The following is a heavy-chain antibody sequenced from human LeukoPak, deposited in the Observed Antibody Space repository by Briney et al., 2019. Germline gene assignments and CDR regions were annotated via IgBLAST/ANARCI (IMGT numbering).Heavy chain of an antibody. CDR2: ISGSGGST. CDR1: GFTFSSYA. J-gene: IGHJ4*02. D-gene: IGHD4-23*01. Sequence: GGSLRLSCAASGFTFSSYAMSWVRQAPGKGLDWVSAISGSGGSTYYADSVKGRFTISRDNSKNTLYLQMNSLRVEDTAVYYCAKLTYGGNSGGSYWRQGTLVTVSS. V-gene: IGHV3-23*01. CDR3: AKLTYGGNSGGSY.